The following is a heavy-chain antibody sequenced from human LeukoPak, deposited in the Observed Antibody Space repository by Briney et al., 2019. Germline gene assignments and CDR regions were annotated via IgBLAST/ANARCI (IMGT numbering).Heavy chain of an antibody. D-gene: IGHD2-8*01. CDR2: ISSSGSTI. CDR3: ARDLVYATFDY. J-gene: IGHJ4*02. CDR1: GFTFSDYY. V-gene: IGHV3-11*01. Sequence: AGGSLRLSCAASGFTFSDYYMSWIRQAPGKGLEWVSYISSSGSTIYYADSVKGRFTISRDNAKNSLYLQMNSLRAEGTAVYYCARDLVYATFDYWGQGTLVTVSS.